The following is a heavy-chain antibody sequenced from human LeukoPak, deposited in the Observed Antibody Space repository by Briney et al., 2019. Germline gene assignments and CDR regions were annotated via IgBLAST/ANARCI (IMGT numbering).Heavy chain of an antibody. CDR1: GYTFTSYD. V-gene: IGHV1-8*01. D-gene: IGHD3-3*01. CDR2: MNPNSGNT. CDR3: ARGIWNRRSIFGVVIPNYYFDY. Sequence: ASVKVSCKASGYTFTSYDINWVRQATGQGLEWMGWMNPNSGNTGYAQKFQGRVTMTRNTSISTAYMELSSPRSEDTAVYYCARGIWNRRSIFGVVIPNYYFDYWGQGTLVTVSS. J-gene: IGHJ4*02.